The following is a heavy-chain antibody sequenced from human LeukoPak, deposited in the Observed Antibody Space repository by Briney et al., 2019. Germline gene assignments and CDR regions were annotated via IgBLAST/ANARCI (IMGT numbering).Heavy chain of an antibody. CDR1: GFTFSSYS. J-gene: IGHJ4*02. CDR3: AKGGPAVAGPLDY. CDR2: ISSSRSYI. V-gene: IGHV3-21*04. Sequence: GGSLRLSCAASGFTFSSYSMNWVRQAPGKGLEWVSSISSSRSYIYYADSMKGRFTISRDNSKNTLYLQMNSLRAEDTAVYYCAKGGPAVAGPLDYWGQGTLVTVSS. D-gene: IGHD6-19*01.